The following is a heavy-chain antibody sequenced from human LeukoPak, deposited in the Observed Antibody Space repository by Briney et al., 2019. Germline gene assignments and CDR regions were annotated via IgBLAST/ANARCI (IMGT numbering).Heavy chain of an antibody. J-gene: IGHJ4*02. D-gene: IGHD4-17*01. CDR2: VNPNGGAT. CDR3: ARAAVTTLPYFDY. V-gene: IGHV1-2*02. CDR1: GYTFTGYY. Sequence: ASVKVSCKASGYTFTGYYMHWVRQAPGQGLEWMGWVNPNGGATNYAQKFQGRVTMTRDTSISTAYMELSRLRSDGTAVYYCARAAVTTLPYFDYWGQGTLVTVPS.